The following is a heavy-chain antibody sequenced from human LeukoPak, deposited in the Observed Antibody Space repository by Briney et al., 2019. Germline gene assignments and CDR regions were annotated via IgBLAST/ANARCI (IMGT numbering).Heavy chain of an antibody. CDR3: MKEYHSGGYGANFDY. J-gene: IGHJ4*02. CDR2: VSAHGTTT. Sequence: PGGSLRLSCIASEFTFSNYGMQWVRQAPGKGLEWVAVVSAHGTTTYYADSVKGRFTISRDNSRNTMYLQMNSLRAEDTAVYYCMKEYHSGGYGANFDYWGQGTLVTVSS. V-gene: IGHV3-30*18. CDR1: EFTFSNYG. D-gene: IGHD3-10*01.